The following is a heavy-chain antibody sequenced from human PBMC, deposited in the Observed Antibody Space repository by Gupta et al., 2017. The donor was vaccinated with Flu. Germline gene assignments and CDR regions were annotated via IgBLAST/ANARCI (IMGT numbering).Heavy chain of an antibody. J-gene: IGHJ4*02. D-gene: IGHD3-3*01. CDR3: ASRYYDFWSGYFVN. V-gene: IGHV4-39*01. CDR2: IYYSGST. Sequence: RQPPGKGLEWIGSIYYSGSTYYNPSLKSRVTISVDTSKNQFSLKLSSVTAADTAVYYCASRYYDFWSGYFVNWGQGTLVTVSS.